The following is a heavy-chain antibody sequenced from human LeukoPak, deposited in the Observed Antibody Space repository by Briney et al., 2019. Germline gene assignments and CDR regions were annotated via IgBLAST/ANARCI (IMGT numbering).Heavy chain of an antibody. Sequence: GASVKVSCKASGYTFTGFYMHWVRQAPGQGLEWMGWINHNSGVTNYAQKFQGRVTMTTETSISTAYMELSGLRSDDTAVYYCARTQTLDYWGQGTLVTVSS. V-gene: IGHV1-2*02. CDR3: ARTQTLDY. CDR1: GYTFTGFY. J-gene: IGHJ4*02. CDR2: INHNSGVT. D-gene: IGHD4-23*01.